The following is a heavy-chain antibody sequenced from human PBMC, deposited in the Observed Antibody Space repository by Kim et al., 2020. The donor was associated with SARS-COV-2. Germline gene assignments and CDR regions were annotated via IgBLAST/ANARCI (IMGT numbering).Heavy chain of an antibody. J-gene: IGHJ6*02. CDR2: INAGNGNT. Sequence: ASVKVSCKASGYTFTSYAMHWVRQAPGQRLEWMGWINAGNGNTKYSQKFQGRVTITRDTSASTAYMELSSLRSEDTAVYYCARDVEYYYDSSGGMDVWGQGTTVTVSS. V-gene: IGHV1-3*01. D-gene: IGHD3-22*01. CDR3: ARDVEYYYDSSGGMDV. CDR1: GYTFTSYA.